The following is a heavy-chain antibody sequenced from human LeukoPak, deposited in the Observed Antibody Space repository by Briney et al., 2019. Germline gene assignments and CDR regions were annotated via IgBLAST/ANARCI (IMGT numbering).Heavy chain of an antibody. Sequence: GGSLRLSCTASGVTLSNYAMHWVRRPPGRGLEWVAVISFDGTNKYYGDSVEGRFSVSRGNSKNTLYLQMNSLRPDDTAMYYCATDYGDYEPIDYWGQGTLVTVSS. D-gene: IGHD4-17*01. CDR1: GVTLSNYA. V-gene: IGHV3-30*04. J-gene: IGHJ4*02. CDR3: ATDYGDYEPIDY. CDR2: ISFDGTNK.